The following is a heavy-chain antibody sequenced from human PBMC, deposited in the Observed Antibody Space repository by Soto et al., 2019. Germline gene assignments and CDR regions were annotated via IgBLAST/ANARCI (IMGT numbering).Heavy chain of an antibody. Sequence: HLQLQESGSGLVKPSQTLSLTCAVSGGSISSGGYSWSWIRQPPGKGLDWIGYIYHSGSTYYNPCLTSRVTISVDRSKNQFSLKLISVTAADTAVYYCVRVPDYWGQGTLVTVSS. CDR2: IYHSGST. CDR1: GGSISSGGYS. V-gene: IGHV4-30-2*01. CDR3: VRVPDY. J-gene: IGHJ4*02.